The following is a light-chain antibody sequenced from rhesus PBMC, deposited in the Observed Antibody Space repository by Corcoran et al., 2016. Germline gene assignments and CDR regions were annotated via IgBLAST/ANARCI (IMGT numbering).Light chain of an antibody. Sequence: DIQMTQSPSSLSASVGDTVTITCRASQSIISWVAWYQQKPGKAPQLLIYKASTLQRGVPSRFSGSGSGTDFTLTISSLRSEDFATYYCQQYSRSPYSFGQGTKVAIK. V-gene: IGKV1-22*01. CDR1: QSIISW. CDR2: KAS. J-gene: IGKJ2*01. CDR3: QQYSRSPYS.